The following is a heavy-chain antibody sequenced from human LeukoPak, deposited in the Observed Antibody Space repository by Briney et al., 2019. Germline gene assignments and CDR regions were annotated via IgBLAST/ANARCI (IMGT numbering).Heavy chain of an antibody. Sequence: PSETLTLTCTVSGGSISSYYWSWIRQPPGKGLEWIGYIYYSGETNYKPSLKSRVTISVDTSKNQFSLKLNSATAADTAVYYCASGTHYYFDFWGEGARVPLSS. D-gene: IGHD6-13*01. J-gene: IGHJ4*02. CDR1: GGSISSYY. CDR3: ASGTHYYFDF. CDR2: IYYSGET. V-gene: IGHV4-59*01.